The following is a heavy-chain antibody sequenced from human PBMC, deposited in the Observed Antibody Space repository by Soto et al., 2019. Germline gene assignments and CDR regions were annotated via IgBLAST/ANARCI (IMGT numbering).Heavy chain of an antibody. CDR2: IYPGDSDT. CDR1: GYSFASYW. J-gene: IGHJ6*04. CDR3: ARPTGYPSSCGMDV. Sequence: GEALKIXCKGSGYSFASYWIGWVRQMPGKGREWMGIIYPGDSDTRDSPSFQGQVTISADTSISTAYLQWSSLKASDTAMYYCARPTGYPSSCGMDVWGKGTTVTVSS. V-gene: IGHV5-51*01. D-gene: IGHD3-16*01.